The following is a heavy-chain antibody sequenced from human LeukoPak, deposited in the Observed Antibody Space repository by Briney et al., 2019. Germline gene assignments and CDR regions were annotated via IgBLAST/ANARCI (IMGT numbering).Heavy chain of an antibody. Sequence: ASVNVSCKTSGYSFTSYGTNWVRQAPGQGLDWMGWISTYNGNTNYAQRLQGRVTMTTDTSTSTAYMELRSLTADDTAVYYCARVPSGGPFDYWGQGTLVTVSS. D-gene: IGHD2-15*01. V-gene: IGHV1-18*01. J-gene: IGHJ4*02. CDR1: GYSFTSYG. CDR2: ISTYNGNT. CDR3: ARVPSGGPFDY.